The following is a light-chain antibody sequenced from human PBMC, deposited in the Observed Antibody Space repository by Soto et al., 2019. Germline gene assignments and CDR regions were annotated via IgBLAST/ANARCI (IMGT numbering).Light chain of an antibody. V-gene: IGKV2-28*01. J-gene: IGKJ1*01. Sequence: DIVMTQSPLSLPVTPGEPASISCRSSQSLLHSNGYNYLDWYLQKPGQSPQLLIYLGSNRASGVPDRFSGIGSGTDFPLRISRVETEDVGVYYCMQTLQTPGTFGQGTNVEIK. CDR2: LGS. CDR3: MQTLQTPGT. CDR1: QSLLHSNGYNY.